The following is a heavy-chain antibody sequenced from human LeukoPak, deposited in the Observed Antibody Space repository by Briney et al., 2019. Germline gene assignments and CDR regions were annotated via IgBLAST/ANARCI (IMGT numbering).Heavy chain of an antibody. Sequence: SETLSLTCAVYGGSFSGYYWSWIRQPPGKGLEWIGEINHSGSTNYNPSLKSRVTISVDTSKNQFSLKLSSVTAADTAVYYCARLAAAGIGYYYGMDVWGQGTTVTVSS. CDR2: INHSGST. J-gene: IGHJ6*02. CDR3: ARLAAAGIGYYYGMDV. V-gene: IGHV4-34*01. CDR1: GGSFSGYY. D-gene: IGHD6-13*01.